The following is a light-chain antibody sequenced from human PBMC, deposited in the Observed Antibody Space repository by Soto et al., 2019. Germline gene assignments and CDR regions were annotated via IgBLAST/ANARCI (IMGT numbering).Light chain of an antibody. Sequence: DIVMTQSPLSLPVTPGEPASISCRSSQSLLHSNGYNYLDWYLQKPGQSPQLLIYLGSNRASGVTDRFSGGGSGTDFTLEISRVEAEDVGIYYCMQALQTPWTFGQGTKVEIK. CDR3: MQALQTPWT. J-gene: IGKJ1*01. CDR2: LGS. CDR1: QSLLHSNGYNY. V-gene: IGKV2-28*01.